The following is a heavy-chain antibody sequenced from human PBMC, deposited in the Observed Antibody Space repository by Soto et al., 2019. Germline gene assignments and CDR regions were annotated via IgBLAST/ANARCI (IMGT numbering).Heavy chain of an antibody. CDR2: INHSGST. V-gene: IGHV4-34*01. D-gene: IGHD2-2*01. CDR1: GGSFSGYY. Sequence: SETLSLTCAVYGGSFSGYYWSWIRQPPGKGLEWIGEINHSGSTNYNPSLKSRVTISVDTSKNQFSLKLSSVTAADTAVYYCARRNLSRYCSSTSCRTPPPNWFDPWGQGTLVTVSS. J-gene: IGHJ5*02. CDR3: ARRNLSRYCSSTSCRTPPPNWFDP.